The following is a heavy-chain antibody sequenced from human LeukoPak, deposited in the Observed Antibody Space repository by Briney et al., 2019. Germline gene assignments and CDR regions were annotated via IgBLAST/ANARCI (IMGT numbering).Heavy chain of an antibody. CDR1: GFTFSSYA. CDR3: AKFQAVSSWYLLYFQH. J-gene: IGHJ1*01. D-gene: IGHD6-13*01. V-gene: IGHV3-30-3*02. Sequence: PGRSLRLSCAASGFTFSSYAMHWVRQAPGKGLEWVAVISYDGINKYYADSVKGRFTISRDNSKNTLYLQMNSLRAEDTAVYYCAKFQAVSSWYLLYFQHWGQGTLVTVSS. CDR2: ISYDGINK.